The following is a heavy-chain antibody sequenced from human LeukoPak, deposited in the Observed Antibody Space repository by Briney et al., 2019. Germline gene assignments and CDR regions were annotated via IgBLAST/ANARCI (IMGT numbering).Heavy chain of an antibody. V-gene: IGHV4-59*08. Sequence: SETLSLTCTVSGGSISSYYWSWIRQPPGKGLEWIGYIYYSGSTNYNPSLKSRVTISVDTSKNQFSLKLSSVTAADTAVYYCARGRGYSYGTAAFDIWGQGTMVTVSS. CDR1: GGSISSYY. J-gene: IGHJ3*02. CDR3: ARGRGYSYGTAAFDI. CDR2: IYYSGST. D-gene: IGHD5-18*01.